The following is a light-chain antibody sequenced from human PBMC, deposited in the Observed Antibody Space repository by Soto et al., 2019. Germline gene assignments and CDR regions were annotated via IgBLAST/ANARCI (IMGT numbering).Light chain of an antibody. CDR2: GAS. CDR3: QQCGSSPWT. V-gene: IGKV3-11*01. Sequence: EIVLTQSPATLSLSPGERATLSCRASQSVGSSLAWYQQMLGQAPRLLIYGASNRATGIPARFSGRGSGTDFTLTISGLEPEDFAVYYCQQCGSSPWTFXQGTKVDIK. CDR1: QSVGSS. J-gene: IGKJ1*01.